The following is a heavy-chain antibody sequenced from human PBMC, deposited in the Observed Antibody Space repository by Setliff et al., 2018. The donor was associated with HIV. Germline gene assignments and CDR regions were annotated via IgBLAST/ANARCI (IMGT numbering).Heavy chain of an antibody. CDR2: IYYGGHT. D-gene: IGHD3-10*01. Sequence: SETLSLTCTVSGGSISNYYWSWIRQSPGKGLEWIGYIYYGGHTNYNPSLKSRVTVSADTSKNQISLKLSSLTAADTAVYYCARVYYYGSPHMDVWGKGTTVTVSS. CDR3: ARVYYYGSPHMDV. CDR1: GGSISNYY. J-gene: IGHJ6*03. V-gene: IGHV4-59*01.